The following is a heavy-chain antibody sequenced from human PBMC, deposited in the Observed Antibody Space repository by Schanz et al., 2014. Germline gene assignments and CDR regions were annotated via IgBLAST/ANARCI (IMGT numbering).Heavy chain of an antibody. J-gene: IGHJ6*02. CDR1: GFTFSTYA. CDR3: ARFLARYQYDGVDV. Sequence: PGGSLRLSCAASGFTFSTYAMSWARQTPGKGLEWVSHISGSSIHKNYADSVKGRFSISRDNGETSVYLQINSLRVEDTAVYYCARFLARYQYDGVDVWGQGTTVIVSS. D-gene: IGHD3-22*01. CDR2: ISGSSIHK. V-gene: IGHV3-11*03.